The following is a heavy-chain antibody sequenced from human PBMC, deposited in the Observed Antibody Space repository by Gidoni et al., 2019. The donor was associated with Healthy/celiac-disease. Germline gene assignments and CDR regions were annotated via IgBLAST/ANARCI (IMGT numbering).Heavy chain of an antibody. Sequence: EVQLLESGGGLVQPGGSLRLACAASGVPFSSYAMSWVRQAPGKGREWVSAIIGSGGSTYYADSVKGRFTISRDNSKNTLYLQMNSLRAEDTAVYYCAKDLVGDIVVVVAADYWGQGTLVTVSS. CDR1: GVPFSSYA. J-gene: IGHJ4*02. V-gene: IGHV3-23*01. CDR3: AKDLVGDIVVVVAADY. CDR2: IIGSGGST. D-gene: IGHD2-15*01.